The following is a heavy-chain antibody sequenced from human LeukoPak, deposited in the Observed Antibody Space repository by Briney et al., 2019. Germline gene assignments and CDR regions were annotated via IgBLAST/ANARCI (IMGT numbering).Heavy chain of an antibody. CDR3: ARDSGPFDY. V-gene: IGHV4-30-2*01. D-gene: IGHD2-8*02. CDR1: GDSITSGGYY. J-gene: IGHJ4*02. Sequence: SETLSLTCTVSGDSITSGGYYWSWIRQPPGKGLEWIGYIYHSGSTYYNPSLKSRVTISVDRSKNQFSLKLSSVTAADTAVYYCARDSGPFDYWGQGTLVTVSS. CDR2: IYHSGST.